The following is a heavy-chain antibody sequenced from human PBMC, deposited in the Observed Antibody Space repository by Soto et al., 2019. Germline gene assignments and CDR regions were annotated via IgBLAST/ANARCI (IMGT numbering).Heavy chain of an antibody. CDR3: ASPYYDSSGYSGSRYFQH. D-gene: IGHD3-22*01. CDR1: GGSISSSSYY. CDR2: IYYSGST. Sequence: SETLSLTCTVSGGSISSSSYYWGWIRQPPGKGLEWIGSIYYSGSTYYNPSLKSRVTISVDTSKNQFSLKLSSVTAADTAVYYCASPYYDSSGYSGSRYFQHWGQGTLVTVS. J-gene: IGHJ1*01. V-gene: IGHV4-39*01.